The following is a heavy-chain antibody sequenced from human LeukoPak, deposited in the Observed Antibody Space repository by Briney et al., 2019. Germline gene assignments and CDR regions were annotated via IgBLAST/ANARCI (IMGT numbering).Heavy chain of an antibody. Sequence: GGSLRLSCAASGFTFSGSAMHWVRQASGKGLEWVGRIRSKANSYATAYAASVKGRFTISRDDSKNTAYLQMSSLKTEDTAVYYCTLSSGWYGGDYWGQGTLVTVSS. V-gene: IGHV3-73*01. D-gene: IGHD6-19*01. CDR3: TLSSGWYGGDY. J-gene: IGHJ4*02. CDR2: IRSKANSYAT. CDR1: GFTFSGSA.